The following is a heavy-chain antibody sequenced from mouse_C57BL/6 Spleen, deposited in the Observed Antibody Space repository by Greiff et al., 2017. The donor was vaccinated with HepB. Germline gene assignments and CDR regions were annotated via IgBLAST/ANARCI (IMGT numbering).Heavy chain of an antibody. Sequence: VQLKESGPGLVKPSQSLSLTCSVTGYSITSGYYWNWIRQFPGNKLEWMGYISYDGSNNYNPSLKNRISITRDTSKNQFFLKLNSVTTEDTATYYCARDRAHYFDYWGQGTTLTVSS. CDR3: ARDRAHYFDY. D-gene: IGHD3-1*01. V-gene: IGHV3-6*01. J-gene: IGHJ2*01. CDR1: GYSITSGYY. CDR2: ISYDGSN.